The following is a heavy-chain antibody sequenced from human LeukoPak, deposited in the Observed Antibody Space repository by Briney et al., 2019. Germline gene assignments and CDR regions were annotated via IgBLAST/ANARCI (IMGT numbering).Heavy chain of an antibody. Sequence: ASVKVSCKASGYTFTGYYMHWVRQAPGQGLEWMGWINPNSGGTNYAQKFQGRVTMTRDTSISTAYMELSRLRSDDTAVYYCARGPGGRYCSGGSCYPMFDYWGQGTLVTVS. CDR2: INPNSGGT. CDR3: ARGPGGRYCSGGSCYPMFDY. V-gene: IGHV1-2*02. J-gene: IGHJ4*02. CDR1: GYTFTGYY. D-gene: IGHD2-15*01.